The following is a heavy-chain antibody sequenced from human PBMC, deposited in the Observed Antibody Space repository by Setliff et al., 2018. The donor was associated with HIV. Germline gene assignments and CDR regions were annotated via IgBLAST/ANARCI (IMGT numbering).Heavy chain of an antibody. J-gene: IGHJ5*02. CDR3: ARDRHYSGLGSYGP. D-gene: IGHD3-10*01. V-gene: IGHV4-4*07. CDR2: IFRSGTT. CDR1: GGSFGDYN. Sequence: PSETLSLTCTLSGGSFGDYNWSWIRQPAGRGLEWIGRIFRSGTTDYNFSLKSRVTISIDTSRNQFSLRLTSVTAEDTAVYYCARDRHYSGLGSYGPWGPGTLVTSPQ.